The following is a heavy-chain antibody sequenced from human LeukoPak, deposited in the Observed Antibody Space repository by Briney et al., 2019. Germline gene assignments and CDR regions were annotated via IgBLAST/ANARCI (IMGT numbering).Heavy chain of an antibody. Sequence: ASVTVSCKVSGYTLTELSMHWVRQAPGKGLEWMGGFDPEDGETIYAQKFQGRVTMTEDTSTDTAYMELSSLRSEDTAVYYCATDWQERDYDDAFDIWGQGTMVTVSS. CDR1: GYTLTELS. V-gene: IGHV1-24*01. CDR3: ATDWQERDYDDAFDI. J-gene: IGHJ3*02. D-gene: IGHD4-17*01. CDR2: FDPEDGET.